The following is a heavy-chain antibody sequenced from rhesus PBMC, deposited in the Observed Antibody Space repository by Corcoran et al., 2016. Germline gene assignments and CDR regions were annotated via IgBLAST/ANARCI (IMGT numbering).Heavy chain of an antibody. D-gene: IGHD6-25*01. CDR3: ARVLRGYRGSWYDFDY. V-gene: IGHV4-127*01. CDR2: IYGSICST. Sequence: QVQLKESGPGVVKPSETLSLTCAVSGYSIRRGYDWSWISQPPGKGMEWIGYIYGSICSTNVNPSLKNRGTILKDTSNVQFSLKLSSVTSADTAAYYCARVLRGYRGSWYDFDYWGQGVLVTVSA. CDR1: GYSIRRGYD. J-gene: IGHJ4*01.